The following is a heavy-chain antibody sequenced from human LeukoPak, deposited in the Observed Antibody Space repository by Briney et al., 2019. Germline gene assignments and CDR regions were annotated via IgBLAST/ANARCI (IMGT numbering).Heavy chain of an antibody. V-gene: IGHV4-59*01. CDR2: IYYSGTT. D-gene: IGHD5-24*01. Sequence: KPSETLSLTCTVSGGSISSDYWSWIRQPPGKGLEWIGYIYYSGTTNYNPSLKSRVTISVDTSKNQFSLKLTSVTAADTAVYYCARGGKWLQIDYWGQGTLATVSS. CDR3: ARGGKWLQIDY. CDR1: GGSISSDY. J-gene: IGHJ4*02.